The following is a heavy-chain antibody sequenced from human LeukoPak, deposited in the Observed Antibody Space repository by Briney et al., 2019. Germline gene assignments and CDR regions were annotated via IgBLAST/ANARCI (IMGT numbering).Heavy chain of an antibody. CDR3: TRPSSMIADKDY. D-gene: IGHD3-22*01. V-gene: IGHV3-73*01. CDR1: GFTFSGSA. J-gene: IGHJ4*02. Sequence: GGSLRLSCAASGFTFSGSAMHWVRQASGKGLEWVGRIRSKANSYATACAASVKGRFTISRDDSKNTAYLQMNSLKTEDTAVYYCTRPSSMIADKDYWGQGTLVTVSS. CDR2: IRSKANSYAT.